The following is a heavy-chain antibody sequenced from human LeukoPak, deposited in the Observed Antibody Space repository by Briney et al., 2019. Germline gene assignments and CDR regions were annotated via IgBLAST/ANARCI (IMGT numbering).Heavy chain of an antibody. V-gene: IGHV1-46*01. CDR3: ARELGGSYYYYMDV. J-gene: IGHJ6*03. D-gene: IGHD3-16*01. CDR1: GYTFTSYY. CDR2: INPSGGST. Sequence: EASVKVSCKASGYTFTSYYMHWVRQAPGQGLEWMGIINPSGGSTSYAQKFQGRVTMTRDTSISTAYMELSRLRSDDTAVYYCARELGGSYYYYMDVWGKGTTVTVSS.